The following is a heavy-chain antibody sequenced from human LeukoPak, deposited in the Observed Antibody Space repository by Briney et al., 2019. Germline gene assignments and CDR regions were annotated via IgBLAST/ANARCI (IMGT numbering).Heavy chain of an antibody. CDR1: GFTFSNAW. J-gene: IGHJ4*02. CDR3: AKAPSFLMTTAHFDY. Sequence: PGGSLRLSCAASGFTFSNAWMSWVRQAPGKGLEWVSAISGSGGSTYYADSVKGRFTISRDNSKNTLYLQMNSLRAEDTAVYYCAKAPSFLMTTAHFDYWGQGTLVTVSS. CDR2: ISGSGGST. D-gene: IGHD4-17*01. V-gene: IGHV3-23*01.